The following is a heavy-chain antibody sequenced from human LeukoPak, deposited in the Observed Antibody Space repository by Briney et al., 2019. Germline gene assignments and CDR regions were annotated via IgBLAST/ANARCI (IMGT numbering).Heavy chain of an antibody. CDR3: ARGGYSSSWPYYYYYYMDV. CDR1: GYSISSGYY. V-gene: IGHV4-38-2*01. J-gene: IGHJ6*03. D-gene: IGHD6-13*01. Sequence: KASETLSLTCAVSGYSISSGYYWGWIRQPPGKGLEWIGSIYHSGSTYYNPSLKSRVTISVDTSKNQFSLKLSSVTAADTAVYYCARGGYSSSWPYYYYYYMDVWAKGPRSPSP. CDR2: IYHSGST.